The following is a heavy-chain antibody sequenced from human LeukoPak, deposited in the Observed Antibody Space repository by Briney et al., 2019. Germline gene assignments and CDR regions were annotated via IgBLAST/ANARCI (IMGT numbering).Heavy chain of an antibody. D-gene: IGHD1-26*01. V-gene: IGHV3-15*01. J-gene: IGHJ6*02. CDR2: IKSKTDGRTT. CDR1: GFTLCNAW. Sequence: GGSLRLSCAASGFTLCNAWMSGVRHAPRKGLEWVGRIKSKTDGRTTDYAAPVNSNFTISRGDSKNTLYLQMNSLKTEDTAVYDCTADPPDSGSYYGDYYYYYGMDVWDRGTTVAASS. CDR3: TADPPDSGSYYGDYYYYYGMDV.